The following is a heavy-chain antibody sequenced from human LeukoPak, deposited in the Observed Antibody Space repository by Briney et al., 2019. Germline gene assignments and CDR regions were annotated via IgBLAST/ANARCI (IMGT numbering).Heavy chain of an antibody. V-gene: IGHV6-1*01. Sequence: SQTLSLTCAISGDSVSSNSAAWNWIRQSPSRGLEWLGRTYYRSKWYNDYAVSVKSRITIDPDTSKNQFSLQLNSVTPEDTAVYYCARESPGEVGATRRNWFDPWGQGILVTVSS. CDR3: ARESPGEVGATRRNWFDP. D-gene: IGHD1-26*01. CDR1: GDSVSSNSAA. CDR2: TYYRSKWYN. J-gene: IGHJ5*02.